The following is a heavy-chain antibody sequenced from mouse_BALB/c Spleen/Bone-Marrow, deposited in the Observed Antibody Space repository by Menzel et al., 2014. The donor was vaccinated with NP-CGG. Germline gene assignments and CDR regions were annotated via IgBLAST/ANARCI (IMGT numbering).Heavy chain of an antibody. Sequence: EVQLQQSGAELVKPGASVKLSCTASGFNIKDTYMHWVKQRPEQGLEWIGRIDLANGSTKYDPKFQGKATTTADTSSNTAYLQLSSLTSEDTAVYYCASYYYGSSLFAYWGQGTLVTVSA. V-gene: IGHV14-3*02. D-gene: IGHD1-1*01. CDR2: IDLANGST. CDR1: GFNIKDTY. CDR3: ASYYYGSSLFAY. J-gene: IGHJ3*01.